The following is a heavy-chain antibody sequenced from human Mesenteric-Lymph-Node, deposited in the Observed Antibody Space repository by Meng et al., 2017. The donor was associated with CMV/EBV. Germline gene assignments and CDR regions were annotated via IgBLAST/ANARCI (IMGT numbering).Heavy chain of an antibody. Sequence: FTFSSYAMSWVRQAPGKGLGWVSAISGSGGSTYYADSVKGRFIISRDNSKSTLYLQMNSLRAEDTAVYYCTKRGGIYYGSATYSVVDYWGQGTLVTVSS. CDR3: TKRGGIYYGSATYSVVDY. CDR1: FTFSSYA. D-gene: IGHD3-10*01. CDR2: ISGSGGST. J-gene: IGHJ4*02. V-gene: IGHV3-23*01.